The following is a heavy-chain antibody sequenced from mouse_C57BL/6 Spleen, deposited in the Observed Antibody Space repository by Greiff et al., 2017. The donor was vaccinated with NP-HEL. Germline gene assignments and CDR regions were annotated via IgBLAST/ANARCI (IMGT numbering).Heavy chain of an antibody. CDR2: IYPGDGDT. D-gene: IGHD2-4*01. CDR1: GYAFSSSW. J-gene: IGHJ3*01. Sequence: VQVVESGPELVKPGASVKISCKASGYAFSSSWMNWVKQRPGKGLEWIGRIYPGDGDTNYNGKFKGKATLTADKSSSTAYMQLSSLTSEDSAVYFCARGDYYDDDGGHAWFAYWGQGTLVTVSA. CDR3: ARGDYYDDDGGHAWFAY. V-gene: IGHV1-82*01.